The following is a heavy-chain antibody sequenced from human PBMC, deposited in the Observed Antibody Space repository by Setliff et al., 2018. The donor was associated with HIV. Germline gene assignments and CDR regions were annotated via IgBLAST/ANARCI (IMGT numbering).Heavy chain of an antibody. Sequence: QSGPTLVNPTQTLTLTCTFSGFSLTTSGMGVGWIRQPPGKALEWLAVIHWNDANHYSPSLKTRLSITKDTSKNQMVLTMTNMDPVDTATYYCVHRVVWGGLDVWGQGTTVTVSS. V-gene: IGHV2-5*01. CDR2: IHWNDAN. CDR3: VHRVVWGGLDV. J-gene: IGHJ6*02. D-gene: IGHD2-8*02. CDR1: GFSLTTSGMG.